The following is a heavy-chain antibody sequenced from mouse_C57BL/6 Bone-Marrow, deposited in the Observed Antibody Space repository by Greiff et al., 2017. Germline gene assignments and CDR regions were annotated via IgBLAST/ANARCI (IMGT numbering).Heavy chain of an antibody. CDR3: YYGYDKDYFDY. J-gene: IGHJ2*01. CDR2: IWTGGGT. V-gene: IGHV2-9-1*01. CDR1: GFSLTSYA. Sequence: VKLMESGPGLVAPSQRLSITCTVSGFSLTSYAISWVRQPPGKGLEWLGVIWTGGGTNYNSALKSRLSISKDNSKSQVFLKMNSLQTDDTARYFIYYGYDKDYFDYWGQGTTLTVSS. D-gene: IGHD2-2*01.